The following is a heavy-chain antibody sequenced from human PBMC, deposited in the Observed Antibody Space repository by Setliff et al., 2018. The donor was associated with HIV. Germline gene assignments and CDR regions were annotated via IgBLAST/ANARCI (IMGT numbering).Heavy chain of an antibody. CDR1: GFTFTSYA. CDR3: ARDFLGAARPKDY. CDR2: VSGNGGTT. D-gene: IGHD6-6*01. J-gene: IGHJ4*02. V-gene: IGHV3-23*01. Sequence: PGGSLRLSCATSGFTFTSYAIGWVRQAPGGGLEYVSAVSGNGGTTYYTDSVKGRFTISRDTSKNTFYLEMNSLRDEDTAVYYCARDFLGAARPKDYWGQGTLVTVSS.